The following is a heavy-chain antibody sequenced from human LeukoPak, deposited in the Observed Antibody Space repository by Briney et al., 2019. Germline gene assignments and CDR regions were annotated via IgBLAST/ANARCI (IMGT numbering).Heavy chain of an antibody. CDR2: IDPSDSYI. V-gene: IGHV5-10-1*01. D-gene: IGHD1-26*01. CDR3: VTPLSIGGANPRGMDA. J-gene: IGHJ6*02. Sequence: PGESLKISCKGSGYSFTSYWINWVRQMPGKGLEWVGRIDPSDSYINYSPSFQGHVTISADKSISTAYLQWSSLKASDTAMYYCVTPLSIGGANPRGMDAWGRGTTVTASS. CDR1: GYSFTSYW.